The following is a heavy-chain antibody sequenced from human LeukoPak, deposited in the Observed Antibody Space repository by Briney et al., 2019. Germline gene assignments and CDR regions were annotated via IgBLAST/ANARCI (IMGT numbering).Heavy chain of an antibody. Sequence: ASVKVSCKVSGYTFTDYYMHWVPQAPGKGLEWMGLVDPEDGETIYAEKFQGRVTITADTSTDTAYMELSSLRSEDTAVYYCATGSRTTGYYYYYMDVWGKGTTVTVSS. CDR2: VDPEDGET. D-gene: IGHD1-7*01. CDR1: GYTFTDYY. J-gene: IGHJ6*03. V-gene: IGHV1-69-2*01. CDR3: ATGSRTTGYYYYYMDV.